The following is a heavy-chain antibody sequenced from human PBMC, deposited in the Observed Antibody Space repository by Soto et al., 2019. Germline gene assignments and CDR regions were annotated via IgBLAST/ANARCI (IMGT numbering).Heavy chain of an antibody. V-gene: IGHV3-30*18. D-gene: IGHD6-19*01. CDR1: GFTFSVYG. Sequence: QVQLVESGGGVVQPGRSLRLSCAASGFTFSVYGMHWVLQAPGKGLEWVALVSYDGSIKYYADSVKGRFTISRDNSKNTLYLQMNSLRVEDTAVYYCAKDGSHLAVAGTSPTSYFYGLAVWGQGTTVTVSS. J-gene: IGHJ6*02. CDR3: AKDGSHLAVAGTSPTSYFYGLAV. CDR2: VSYDGSIK.